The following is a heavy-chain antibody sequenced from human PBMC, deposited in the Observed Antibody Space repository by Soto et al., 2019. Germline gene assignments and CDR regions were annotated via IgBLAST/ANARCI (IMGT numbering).Heavy chain of an antibody. D-gene: IGHD1-26*01. CDR2: INSDGSST. Sequence: EVQLVESGGGLVQPGGSLRLSCAASGFTFSRYWMHWVRQAPGKGLVWVSRINSDGSSTSYADSVKGRFNISRDNAKNTLYRQMNSLRAEDTSVYYCARGGSLNWYFDLWGRGTLVTVSS. J-gene: IGHJ2*01. V-gene: IGHV3-74*01. CDR3: ARGGSLNWYFDL. CDR1: GFTFSRYW.